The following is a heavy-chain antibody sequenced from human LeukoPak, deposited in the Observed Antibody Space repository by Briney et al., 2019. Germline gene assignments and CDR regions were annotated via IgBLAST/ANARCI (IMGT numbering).Heavy chain of an antibody. V-gene: IGHV3-7*03. CDR2: IKQDGSEK. J-gene: IGHJ4*02. D-gene: IGHD4-11*01. Sequence: GGSLRLSCAASGFTFSSYWMSWVRQAPGKGLEWVANIKQDGSEKYYVDSVKGRFTISRDNAKNSLYLQMNSLRADDTAVYYCARDPGNYVIEFDYWGQGTLVTVSS. CDR1: GFTFSSYW. CDR3: ARDPGNYVIEFDY.